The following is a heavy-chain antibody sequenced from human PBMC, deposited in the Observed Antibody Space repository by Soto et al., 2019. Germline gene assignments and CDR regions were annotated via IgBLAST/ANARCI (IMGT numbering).Heavy chain of an antibody. V-gene: IGHV4-34*01. CDR2: INHSGST. CDR3: ARHRPTVTTRGYWYFDL. J-gene: IGHJ2*01. Sequence: SETLSLTCAVYGGSFSGYYWSWIRQPPGKGLEWIGEINHSGSTNYNPSLKSRVTISVDTSKNQFSLKLSSVTAADTAVYYCARHRPTVTTRGYWYFDLWGRGTLVTVSS. CDR1: GGSFSGYY. D-gene: IGHD4-17*01.